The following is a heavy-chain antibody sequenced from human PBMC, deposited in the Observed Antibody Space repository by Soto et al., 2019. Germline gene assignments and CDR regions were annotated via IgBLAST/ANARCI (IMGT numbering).Heavy chain of an antibody. V-gene: IGHV3-48*02. Sequence: EVQLVESGGGLVQPGESLRLSCAASGFTFSSYSLNWVRQAPGKGLEWVSYISTSSSNIYYADSVKGRFTISRDNASNSLYLQMNSLRDGDTAVYYCARDWYSNALAPDAFDIWGQGTMVIVSS. D-gene: IGHD5-18*01. CDR2: ISTSSSNI. CDR1: GFTFSSYS. J-gene: IGHJ3*02. CDR3: ARDWYSNALAPDAFDI.